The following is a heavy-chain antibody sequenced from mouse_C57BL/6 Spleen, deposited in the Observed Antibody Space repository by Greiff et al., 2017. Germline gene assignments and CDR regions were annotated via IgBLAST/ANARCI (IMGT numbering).Heavy chain of an antibody. Sequence: EVQRVESGGGLVKPGGSLKLSCAASGFTFSDYGMHWVRQAPEKGLEWVAYISSGSSTIYYADTVKGRFTISRDNAKNTLFLQMTSLRSEDTAMYYCARHYGSSYVGAMDYWGQGTSVTVSS. CDR1: GFTFSDYG. CDR2: ISSGSSTI. D-gene: IGHD1-1*01. V-gene: IGHV5-17*01. J-gene: IGHJ4*01. CDR3: ARHYGSSYVGAMDY.